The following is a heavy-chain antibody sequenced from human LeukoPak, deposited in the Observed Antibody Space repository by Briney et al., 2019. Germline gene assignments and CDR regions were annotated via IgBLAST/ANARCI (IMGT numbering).Heavy chain of an antibody. CDR2: ISAYKGNT. D-gene: IGHD3-9*01. Sequence: GASVKVSCKASGYTFTSYGISWVRQAPGQGLEWMGWISAYKGNTNYAQKLQGRVTMTTDTSTSTAYMELRSLRSDDTAVYYCARDGDYDILTGYYFYYYYYGMDVWGQGTTVTVSS. V-gene: IGHV1-18*01. CDR1: GYTFTSYG. CDR3: ARDGDYDILTGYYFYYYYYGMDV. J-gene: IGHJ6*02.